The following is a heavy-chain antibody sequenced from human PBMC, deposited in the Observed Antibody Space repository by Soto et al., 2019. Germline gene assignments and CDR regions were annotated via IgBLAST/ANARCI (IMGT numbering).Heavy chain of an antibody. Sequence: QVQLVQSGGEVKKPGASVKVSCNTSGYPFVSYGIAWVRQAPGQGLEWMGWINVYSGNTDYAQKFRDRITVTTYTSTSTAYMELRSLSSDDTGVYYCARIKASSMDFWGQGTALTVSS. D-gene: IGHD3-16*01. CDR2: INVYSGNT. CDR3: ARIKASSMDF. V-gene: IGHV1-18*01. CDR1: GYPFVSYG. J-gene: IGHJ6*02.